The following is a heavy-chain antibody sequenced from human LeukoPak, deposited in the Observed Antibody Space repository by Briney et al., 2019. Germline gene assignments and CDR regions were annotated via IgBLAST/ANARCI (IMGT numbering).Heavy chain of an antibody. CDR2: IYYSGST. D-gene: IGHD6-19*01. V-gene: IGHV4-59*01. J-gene: IGHJ4*02. CDR1: VGSTSSYS. CDR3: ARGSAVAANFDY. Sequence: PSETLSLTCTAPVGSTSSYSGSWFRQPPGKGLKWIGYIYYSGSTNYNPSLKSRVTISVDTSKNQFSLKLSSVTAADTAVYYCARGSAVAANFDYWGQGTLVTVSS.